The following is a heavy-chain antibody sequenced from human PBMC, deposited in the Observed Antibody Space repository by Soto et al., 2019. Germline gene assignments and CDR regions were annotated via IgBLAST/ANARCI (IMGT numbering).Heavy chain of an antibody. CDR3: AKDAYTPIRTTAHDSGGLDH. CDR1: GFTFVTYA. CDR2: ISHDGSNE. D-gene: IGHD4-4*01. V-gene: IGHV3-30-3*01. J-gene: IGHJ4*02. Sequence: QVQLVESGGGVVQPGRSLRLSCAASGFTFVTYALHWVRQAPGKGLEWVAVISHDGSNEIYADSVKGRFTISRDNSKNTLFLQMNSLRDEDSAVYYCAKDAYTPIRTTAHDSGGLDHWGRGTLVTVSS.